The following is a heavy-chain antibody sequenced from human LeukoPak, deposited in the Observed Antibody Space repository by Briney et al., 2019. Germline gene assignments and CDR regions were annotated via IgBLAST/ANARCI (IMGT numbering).Heavy chain of an antibody. CDR2: IYYSGST. D-gene: IGHD6-13*01. J-gene: IGHJ4*02. CDR1: GGSISSNY. CDR3: ARGSSSWPFDY. Sequence: ASETLSLTCTVSGGSISSNYWSWIRQPPGKGLEWIGYIYYSGSTNYNPSLKSRVTISVDTSKNQFSLKLSSVTAADTAVYYCARGSSSWPFDYWGQGTLVTVSS. V-gene: IGHV4-59*01.